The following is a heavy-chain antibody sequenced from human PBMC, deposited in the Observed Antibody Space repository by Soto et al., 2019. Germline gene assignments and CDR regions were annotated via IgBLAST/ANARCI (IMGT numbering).Heavy chain of an antibody. CDR2: INTDGLS. D-gene: IGHD2-15*01. V-gene: IGHV4-4*07. Sequence: QVQLEESGPGLVRPSETLSLTCSVSGVSITSYYWSWIRQPAGGGLEWMGRINTDGLSTYSPSFKRRRTMSLDTSKNQVSLRLISVTAADTAVYFCARVPVAVAATEDYYGLDVWGQGTTVTVSS. J-gene: IGHJ6*02. CDR3: ARVPVAVAATEDYYGLDV. CDR1: GVSITSYY.